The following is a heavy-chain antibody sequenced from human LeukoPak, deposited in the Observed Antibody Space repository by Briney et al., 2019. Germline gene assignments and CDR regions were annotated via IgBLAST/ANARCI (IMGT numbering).Heavy chain of an antibody. CDR2: ISGSGGTT. CDR1: GFTFRNYA. CDR3: AKDRYYHSSGYYGIFDY. D-gene: IGHD3-22*01. V-gene: IGHV3-23*01. Sequence: GGSLRLSCAASGFTFRNYAMSWVRQAPGKGLEWVSSISGSGGTTHYADSVKGRFTISRDSAKNSLYLQMNSLRAEDTAVYYCAKDRYYHSSGYYGIFDYWGQGTLVTVSS. J-gene: IGHJ4*02.